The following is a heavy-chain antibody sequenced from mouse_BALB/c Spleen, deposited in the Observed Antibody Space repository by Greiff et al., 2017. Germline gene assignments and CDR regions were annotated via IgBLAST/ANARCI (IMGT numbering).Heavy chain of an antibody. CDR1: GFTFTDYY. Sequence: EVKLMESGGGLVQPGGSLRLSCATSGFTFTDYYMSWVRQPPGKALEWLGFIRNKANGYTTEYSASVKGRFTISRDNSQSILYLQMNTLRAEDSATYYCARENYDYDDAMDYWGQGTSVTVSS. J-gene: IGHJ4*01. CDR3: ARENYDYDDAMDY. CDR2: IRNKANGYTT. V-gene: IGHV7-3*02. D-gene: IGHD2-4*01.